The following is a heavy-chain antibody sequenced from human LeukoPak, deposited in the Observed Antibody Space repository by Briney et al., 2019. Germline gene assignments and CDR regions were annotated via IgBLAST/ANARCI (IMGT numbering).Heavy chain of an antibody. CDR3: ARDRRLLYFGELFHDAFDI. D-gene: IGHD3-10*01. V-gene: IGHV3-53*01. J-gene: IGHJ3*02. Sequence: PGGSLRPSCAASGFTVSSNYMNWVRQAPGKGLEWVSVIYSDGNTYYADSVKGRFTISRDNSKNTLYLQMNSLRAEDTAVYYCARDRRLLYFGELFHDAFDIWGEGTMVTVSS. CDR2: IYSDGNT. CDR1: GFTVSSNY.